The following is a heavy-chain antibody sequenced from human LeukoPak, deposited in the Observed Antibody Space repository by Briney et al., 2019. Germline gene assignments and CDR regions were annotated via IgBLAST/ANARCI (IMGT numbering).Heavy chain of an antibody. Sequence: AASVKVSCKASGYTFTSYGISWVRQAPGQGLEWMGWISAYNGNTNYAQKLQGRVTMTTDTSTSTAYMELRSLRSDDTAVYYCARAAMVRGVDYFDSWGQGTLVTVSS. CDR2: ISAYNGNT. CDR1: GYTFTSYG. D-gene: IGHD3-10*01. CDR3: ARAAMVRGVDYFDS. J-gene: IGHJ4*02. V-gene: IGHV1-18*01.